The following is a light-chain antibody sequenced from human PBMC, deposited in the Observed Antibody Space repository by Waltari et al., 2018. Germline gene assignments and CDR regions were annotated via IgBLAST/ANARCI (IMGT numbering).Light chain of an antibody. J-gene: IGLJ3*02. Sequence: QLVLTQSPPPSSSLGASAKTTCPLSLGHSNHIIAWLQQQPEKGPRDLMKVNSDGSYSKGEVIPDRFSGSSSGAERYLTISILQSEDEADYYCQTGGHGTWVFGGGTKLTVL. CDR3: QTGGHGTWV. CDR2: VNSDGSY. V-gene: IGLV4-69*01. CDR1: LGHSNHI.